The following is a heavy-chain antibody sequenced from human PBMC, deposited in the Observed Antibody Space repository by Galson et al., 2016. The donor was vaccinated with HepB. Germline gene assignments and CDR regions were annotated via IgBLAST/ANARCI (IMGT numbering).Heavy chain of an antibody. CDR1: GFTFSPYS. Sequence: SLRLSCAASGFTFSPYSMNWVRQAPGKGLEWVSSISSSGRYIFYADSVQGRFTISRDNSKDTLYLQMNSLRAEDTAVYYCAREFLRYFDHWGQGTLVTVSS. CDR2: ISSSGRYI. J-gene: IGHJ4*02. CDR3: AREFLRYFDH. D-gene: IGHD3-16*01. V-gene: IGHV3-21*01.